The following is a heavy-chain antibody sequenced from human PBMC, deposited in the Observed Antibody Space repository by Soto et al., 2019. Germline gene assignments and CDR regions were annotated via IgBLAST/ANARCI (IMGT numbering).Heavy chain of an antibody. D-gene: IGHD4-17*01. CDR1: GGPFSSYA. V-gene: IGHV1-69*13. CDR2: IIPIFGTA. CDR3: ARDNDYGLNWFDP. Sequence: SVKVSCKASGGPFSSYAISWVRQAPGQGLEWMGGIIPIFGTANYAQKFQGRVTITADESTSTAYMELSSLRSEDTAVYYCARDNDYGLNWFDPWGQGTLVTVSS. J-gene: IGHJ5*02.